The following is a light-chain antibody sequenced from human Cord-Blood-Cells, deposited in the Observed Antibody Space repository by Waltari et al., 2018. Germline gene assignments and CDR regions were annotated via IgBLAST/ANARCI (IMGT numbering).Light chain of an antibody. CDR2: DVS. J-gene: IGLJ3*02. CDR3: SSYTSSSTRV. CDR1: SSYVGGYNY. Sequence: QSALTQPASVSGSPGQSITISCTGTSSYVGGYNYVPWYQQHPGKAPNLMIYDVSKRPSGVSNRFSGSKSGNTASLTISGLQAEDEADYYCSSYTSSSTRVFGGGTKLTVL. V-gene: IGLV2-14*01.